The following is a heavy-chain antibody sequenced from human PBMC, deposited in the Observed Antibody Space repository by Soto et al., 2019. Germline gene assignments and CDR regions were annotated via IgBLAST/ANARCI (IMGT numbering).Heavy chain of an antibody. V-gene: IGHV1-18*01. CDR2: ISAYNGNT. J-gene: IGHJ4*02. CDR3: AIGPYPTVTVDY. Sequence: ASVKVSCKDSGYSFTSYGISWVRQAPGQGLEWMGWISAYNGNTNYAQKLQGRVTMTTDTSTSTAYMELRSLRSDDTAVYYCAIGPYPTVTVDYWGQGTLVTVSS. CDR1: GYSFTSYG. D-gene: IGHD4-17*01.